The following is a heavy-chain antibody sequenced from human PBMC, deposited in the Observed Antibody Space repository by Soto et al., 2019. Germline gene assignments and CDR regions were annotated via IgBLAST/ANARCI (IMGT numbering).Heavy chain of an antibody. D-gene: IGHD2-2*01. V-gene: IGHV3-23*01. Sequence: GGSLRLSCEASGFTFSSYAMSWVRQAPGKGLEWVSTSGTTGNTYYADPVKGQFTISRDNSKNTLYLQMNSLRAEDTAVYFCARRGTYCRGNSCSRAYYFDCWGQGALVTVSS. J-gene: IGHJ4*02. CDR1: GFTFSSYA. CDR2: SGTTGNT. CDR3: ARRGTYCRGNSCSRAYYFDC.